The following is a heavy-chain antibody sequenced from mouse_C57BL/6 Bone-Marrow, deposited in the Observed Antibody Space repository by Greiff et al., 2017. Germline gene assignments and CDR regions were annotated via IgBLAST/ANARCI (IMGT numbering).Heavy chain of an antibody. D-gene: IGHD2-4*01. CDR2: IYPRSGNT. CDR1: GYTFTSYG. Sequence: ESGAELARPGASVKLSCKASGYTFTSYGISWVKQRTGQGLEWIGEIYPRSGNTYYNEKFKGKATLTADKSSSTAYMELRSLTSEDSAVYFCARTAGDYDDWYFDVWGTGTTVTVSS. CDR3: ARTAGDYDDWYFDV. J-gene: IGHJ1*03. V-gene: IGHV1-81*01.